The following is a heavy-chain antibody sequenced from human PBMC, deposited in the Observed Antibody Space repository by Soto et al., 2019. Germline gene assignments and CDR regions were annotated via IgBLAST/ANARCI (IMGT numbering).Heavy chain of an antibody. D-gene: IGHD3-10*01. CDR1: GGSISSGDYY. CDR2: IYYRGST. V-gene: IGHV4-30-4*01. J-gene: IGHJ3*02. Sequence: QVQLQESVPGLVKPSQTLSLTCTVSGGSISSGDYYWSWIRQHPGKGLEWSVYIYYRGSTYYNPSLKSRVNITVDTSKNQFALKLSSVTAAATAVDYGARERGRNATSDASDILCQVTMVTVSS. CDR3: ARERGRNATSDASDI.